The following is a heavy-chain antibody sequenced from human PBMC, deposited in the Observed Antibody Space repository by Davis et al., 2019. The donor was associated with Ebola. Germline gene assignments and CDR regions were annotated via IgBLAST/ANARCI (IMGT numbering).Heavy chain of an antibody. CDR1: GGSISSSSYY. D-gene: IGHD4-17*01. V-gene: IGHV4-39*01. CDR2: IYYSGST. J-gene: IGHJ4*02. CDR3: ARHLWGGDYGR. Sequence: SETLSLTCTVSGGSISSSSYYWGWIRQPPGKGLEWIGSIYYSGSTYYNPSLKSRVTISVDTSKNQFSLKLSSVTVADTAVYYCARHLWGGDYGRWGQGTLVTVSS.